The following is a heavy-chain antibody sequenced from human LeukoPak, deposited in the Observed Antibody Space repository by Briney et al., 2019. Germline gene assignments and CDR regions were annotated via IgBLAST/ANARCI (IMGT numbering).Heavy chain of an antibody. CDR1: EFTFSHFA. V-gene: IGHV3-23*01. CDR2: ISGSGGST. CDR3: AIVRYTMIVDY. D-gene: IGHD3-22*01. Sequence: GGSLRLSCVASEFTFSHFAMTWVRQAPGKGLQWVSAISGSGGSTFYADSVKGRFTISRDNSKSTLYLELNSLRAEDTAVYYCAIVRYTMIVDYRGQRTPVTVSS. J-gene: IGHJ4*02.